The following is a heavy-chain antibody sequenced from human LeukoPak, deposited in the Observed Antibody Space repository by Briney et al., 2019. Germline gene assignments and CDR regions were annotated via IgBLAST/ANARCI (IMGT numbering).Heavy chain of an antibody. CDR2: IDYSGSS. Sequence: NPSETLSLTCTVSGGSISSSSYYWGWIRQPPGKGLEWIGSIDYSGSSYYNPSLKSRVTISVDTSKNQFSLKLSSVTAADTAVYYCARSGGLHPYYYMDVWGKGTTVTVSS. V-gene: IGHV4-39*01. J-gene: IGHJ6*03. D-gene: IGHD4-11*01. CDR3: ARSGGLHPYYYMDV. CDR1: GGSISSSSYY.